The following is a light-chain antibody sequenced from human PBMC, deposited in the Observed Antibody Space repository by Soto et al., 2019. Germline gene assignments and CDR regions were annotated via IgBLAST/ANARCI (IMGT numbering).Light chain of an antibody. Sequence: EIVLTQSPGTLSLSPGERATLYCRASQSVRSSYLAWYQQKPGQAPRLLIYGASSGATRIPDRISGSGSGTDFTLTISRLEPEDFAVYYCQQYGSPPQTFGQGTKVDIK. CDR3: QQYGSPPQT. J-gene: IGKJ1*01. CDR2: GAS. CDR1: QSVRSSY. V-gene: IGKV3-20*01.